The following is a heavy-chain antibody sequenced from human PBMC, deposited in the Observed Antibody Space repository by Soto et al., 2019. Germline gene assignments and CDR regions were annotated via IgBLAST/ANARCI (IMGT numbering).Heavy chain of an antibody. CDR1: GFTFSSYW. CDR3: ARGIQYKYGMDV. D-gene: IGHD5-18*01. V-gene: IGHV3-74*01. CDR2: IKYDGSTT. Sequence: EVHLVESGGDLVQTGGSLRLSCAASGFTFSSYWIHWVRQAPGKGLVWVSRIKYDGSTTNYADSVKGRFTISRDNAKNTVYLQMNSLRAEDTALYYCARGIQYKYGMDVWGQGTTVTVSS. J-gene: IGHJ6*02.